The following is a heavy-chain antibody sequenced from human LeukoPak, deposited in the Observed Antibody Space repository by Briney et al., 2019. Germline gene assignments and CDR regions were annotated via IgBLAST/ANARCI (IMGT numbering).Heavy chain of an antibody. V-gene: IGHV3-30*18. J-gene: IGHJ3*02. CDR2: ISYDGSNK. Sequence: QPGGSLRLSCAASGFTFSSYGMHWVRQAPGKGLEWVAVISYDGSNKYYTDSVKGRFTISRDNSKNTLYLQMNSLRAEDTAVYYCAKARYYHDAFDIWGQGTMVTVSS. D-gene: IGHD3-10*01. CDR1: GFTFSSYG. CDR3: AKARYYHDAFDI.